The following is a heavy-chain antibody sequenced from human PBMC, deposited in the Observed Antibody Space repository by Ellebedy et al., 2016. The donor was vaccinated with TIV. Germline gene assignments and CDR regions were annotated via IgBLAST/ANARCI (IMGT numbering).Heavy chain of an antibody. Sequence: MPSETLSLTCAVYGGSFSGYYWSWIRQPPGKGLEWIGEINHSGSTNYNPSLKSRVTISVDTSKNQFSLKLSSVTAADTAVYYCARVPLYDYVWGSYRPYYFDYWGQGTLVTVSS. D-gene: IGHD3-16*02. CDR2: INHSGST. V-gene: IGHV4-34*01. J-gene: IGHJ4*02. CDR1: GGSFSGYY. CDR3: ARVPLYDYVWGSYRPYYFDY.